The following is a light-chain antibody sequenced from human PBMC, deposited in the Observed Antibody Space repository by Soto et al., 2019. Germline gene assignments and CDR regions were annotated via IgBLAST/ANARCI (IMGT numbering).Light chain of an antibody. CDR1: QSVSSY. CDR2: DAS. Sequence: EIVLTQSRATLSLSPGERATLSCRASQSVSSYLAWYQQKPGQAPRLLIYDASNRATGIPARFSGSGSGTDFTLTISRLEPEDFAVYYCQQRSNWPPYTFGQGTKLEIK. J-gene: IGKJ2*01. CDR3: QQRSNWPPYT. V-gene: IGKV3-11*01.